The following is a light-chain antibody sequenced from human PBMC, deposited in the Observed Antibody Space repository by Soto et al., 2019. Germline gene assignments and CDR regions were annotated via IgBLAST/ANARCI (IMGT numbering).Light chain of an antibody. J-gene: IGKJ5*01. V-gene: IGKV1-39*01. CDR1: QSISIS. CDR3: QQTYTTPEIT. Sequence: DIQVTHSPASLSASVGSRFTITCRASQSISISLNWYQLKPGKAPNLLIYGASYLKSGVPTSFSGSGSGTDSTLTISSLKTQDFANYYCQQTYTTPEITFGQGTRLEIK. CDR2: GAS.